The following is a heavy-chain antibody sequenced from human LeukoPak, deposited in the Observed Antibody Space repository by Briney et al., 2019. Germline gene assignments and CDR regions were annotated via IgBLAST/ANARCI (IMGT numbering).Heavy chain of an antibody. D-gene: IGHD1-1*01. V-gene: IGHV3-74*01. J-gene: IGHJ4*02. CDR1: GFTFSTYT. CDR2: INNDGRST. Sequence: GGSLRLSCAASGFTFSTYTIHWVRQVPGKGLMWVSRINNDGRSTTYADSVKGRFTISRDNSKNTLYVQMNSLRAEDTAVYYCAKDTPTTGYHLDSWGQGTLVTVSS. CDR3: AKDTPTTGYHLDS.